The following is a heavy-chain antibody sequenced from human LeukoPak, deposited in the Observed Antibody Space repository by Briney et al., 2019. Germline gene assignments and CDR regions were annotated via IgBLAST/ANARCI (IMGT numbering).Heavy chain of an antibody. D-gene: IGHD2-15*01. V-gene: IGHV3-23*01. J-gene: IGHJ4*02. Sequence: GSLRLSCAASGFTFSSYAMSWVRQAPGKGLKGVSAISGSGGSTYYADSVKGRFTISRDNSKNTLYLQMNSLRAEDTAVYYCAKLVVVAATPWYFDYWGQGTLVTVSS. CDR1: GFTFSSYA. CDR3: AKLVVVAATPWYFDY. CDR2: ISGSGGST.